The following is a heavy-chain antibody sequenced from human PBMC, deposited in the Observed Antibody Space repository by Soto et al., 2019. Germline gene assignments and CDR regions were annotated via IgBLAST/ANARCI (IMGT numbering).Heavy chain of an antibody. Sequence: GSLRLPCAASGFTFSSYAMSWVRQAPGKGLEWVSAISGSGGSTYYADSVKGRFTISRDNSKNTLYLQMNSLRAEDTAVYYCADSSSWYYYYGMDVWGQGTTVTVSS. CDR3: ADSSSWYYYYGMDV. V-gene: IGHV3-23*01. CDR1: GFTFSSYA. CDR2: ISGSGGST. D-gene: IGHD6-13*01. J-gene: IGHJ6*02.